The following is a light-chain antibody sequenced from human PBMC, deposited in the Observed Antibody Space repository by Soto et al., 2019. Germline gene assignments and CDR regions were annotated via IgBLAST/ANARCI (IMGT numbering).Light chain of an antibody. Sequence: EIEVTQSPGTLSSSAGERATISCRASQSVSHKYFDCYQQTTRHAPRLLIHASNRDTGIPYGFSGSGSGTVFTLTISRLQPLDFGVYYCQHYGTSALFGAGTKVEIK. CDR3: QHYGTSAL. V-gene: IGKV3-20*01. CDR2: AS. CDR1: QSVSHKY. J-gene: IGKJ3*01.